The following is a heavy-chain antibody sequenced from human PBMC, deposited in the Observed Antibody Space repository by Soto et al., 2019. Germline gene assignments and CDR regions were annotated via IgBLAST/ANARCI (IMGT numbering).Heavy chain of an antibody. V-gene: IGHV3-21*01. CDR2: ISSSDST. CDR1: GFTFSTCT. D-gene: IGHD1-1*01. Sequence: EVQVVESGGGLVKPGGSLRLSCAVSGFTFSTCTMNWVRQAPGKGLEWVASISSSDSTYYAASVEGRFTISRDNARNSLYLQMSSLRAEDTAVYYCSREVQPVVRRAYDYWGQGTLVTVSS. CDR3: SREVQPVVRRAYDY. J-gene: IGHJ4*02.